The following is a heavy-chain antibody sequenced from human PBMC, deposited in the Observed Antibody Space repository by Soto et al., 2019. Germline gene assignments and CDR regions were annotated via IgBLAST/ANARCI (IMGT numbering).Heavy chain of an antibody. D-gene: IGHD5-18*01. CDR1: GFTFSSYG. V-gene: IGHV3-33*01. Sequence: QVQLVESGGGVVQPGRSLRLSCAASGFTFSSYGMHWVRQAPGKGLEWVAVIWYDGSNKYYADTVKGRFTISRDNSKTTLYLQMNSLRAEDTAVYYCARGLFDTAMVPPVDYWGQGTLVTVSS. J-gene: IGHJ4*02. CDR2: IWYDGSNK. CDR3: ARGLFDTAMVPPVDY.